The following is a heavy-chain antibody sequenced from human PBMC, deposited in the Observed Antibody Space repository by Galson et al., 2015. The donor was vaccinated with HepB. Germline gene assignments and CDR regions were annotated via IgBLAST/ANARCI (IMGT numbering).Heavy chain of an antibody. J-gene: IGHJ4*02. CDR2: ISAYNGNT. V-gene: IGHV1-18*04. D-gene: IGHD3-22*01. CDR1: GYTFTSYG. CDR3: ARGKYYYDSSGYHLFDY. Sequence: SVKVSCKASGYTFTSYGISWVRQAPGQGLEWMGWISAYNGNTNYAQKLQGRVTMTTDTSTSTAYMELRSLRSDDTAVYYCARGKYYYDSSGYHLFDYWGQGTLVTVSS.